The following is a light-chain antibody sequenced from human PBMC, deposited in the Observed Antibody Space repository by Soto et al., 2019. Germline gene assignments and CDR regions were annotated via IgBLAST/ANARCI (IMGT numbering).Light chain of an antibody. Sequence: DIHLTQSPSFLSASIGDRATITCRTSQDISNSLAWYQQKPGKAPKLLIFAASTLQSGVPSRFSGGGSGTEFTLTISSLQPEDVATYYCQKYNFAPWTFGQGTKVHIK. CDR1: QDISNS. CDR3: QKYNFAPWT. V-gene: IGKV1-27*01. J-gene: IGKJ1*01. CDR2: AAS.